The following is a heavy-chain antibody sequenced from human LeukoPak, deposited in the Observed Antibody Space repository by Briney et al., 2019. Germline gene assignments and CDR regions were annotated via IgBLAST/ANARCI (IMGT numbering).Heavy chain of an antibody. CDR3: ANGDCRGGRCSSGAY. CDR2: TRDDGSKN. J-gene: IGHJ4*02. V-gene: IGHV3-30*02. Sequence: GGSLRLSCAASGFNFRNYGMHWVRQAPGKGLGWVAYTRDDGSKNWYGDSVKGRFTISRDNSKSTLYLQMNSLRGEDTAVYYCANGDCRGGRCSSGAYWGQGTLVTVSS. CDR1: GFNFRNYG. D-gene: IGHD2-15*01.